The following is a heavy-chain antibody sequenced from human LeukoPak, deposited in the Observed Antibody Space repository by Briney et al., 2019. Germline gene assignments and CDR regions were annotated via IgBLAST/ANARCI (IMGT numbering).Heavy chain of an antibody. CDR2: IYASGST. D-gene: IGHD6-19*01. V-gene: IGHV4-4*07. CDR3: ARDSSSGWYGDYYYMDV. Sequence: PSATLSLTCTVSGGSISSYYWSWIRQPAGKGLEWIGRIYASGSTNYNPSLKSRVTMSVDTSKNQFSLKLSSVTAADTAVYYCARDSSSGWYGDYYYMDVWGKGTTVTVSS. J-gene: IGHJ6*03. CDR1: GGSISSYY.